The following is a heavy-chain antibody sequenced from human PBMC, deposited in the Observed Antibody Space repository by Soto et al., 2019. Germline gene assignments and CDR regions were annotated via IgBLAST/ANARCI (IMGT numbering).Heavy chain of an antibody. D-gene: IGHD3-10*02. V-gene: IGHV3-30*18. CDR3: AKAPGRITMLSPNYGMDV. J-gene: IGHJ6*02. Sequence: QVQLVESGGGVVQPGRSLRLSCAASGFTFGTYGMHWVRQAPGKGLQWVALISYDGSNKYYADSVKGRFTISRDNSKNTLYLQMNSLRAEDSAVYYCAKAPGRITMLSPNYGMDVWGQGATVTVSS. CDR2: ISYDGSNK. CDR1: GFTFGTYG.